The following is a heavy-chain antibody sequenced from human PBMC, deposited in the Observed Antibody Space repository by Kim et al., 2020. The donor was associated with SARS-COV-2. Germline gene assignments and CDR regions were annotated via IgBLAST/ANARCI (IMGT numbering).Heavy chain of an antibody. V-gene: IGHV3-23*01. CDR3: ARYDDYGDYGLFGGVDV. CDR1: GFTLSTYA. CDR2: LTGSGSGA. J-gene: IGHJ3*01. D-gene: IGHD4-17*01. Sequence: GGSLRLSCAASGFTLSTYAMSWVRQAPGKGLQWVSGLTGSGSGAYYADSVKGRFTISRDSSKNTLYMEMDSLGAEDTAIYYCARYDDYGDYGLFGGVDV.